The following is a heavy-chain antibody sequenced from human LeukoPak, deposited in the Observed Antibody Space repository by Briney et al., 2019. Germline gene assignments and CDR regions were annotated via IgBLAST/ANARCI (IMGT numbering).Heavy chain of an antibody. Sequence: SQTLSLTCAISGDSFSSNSAAWNWIRQSPSGGLEWLGRIIYRSEWHHDYAVSMKGRITISPDISKNQFSLQLNSVTPEDTAVYYCATYRFDYWGQGTLVIVS. V-gene: IGHV6-1*01. J-gene: IGHJ4*02. D-gene: IGHD3-16*02. CDR3: ATYRFDY. CDR2: IIYRSEWHH. CDR1: GDSFSSNSAA.